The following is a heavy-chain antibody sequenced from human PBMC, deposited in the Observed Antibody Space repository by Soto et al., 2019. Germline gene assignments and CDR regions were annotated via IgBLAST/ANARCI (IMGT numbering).Heavy chain of an antibody. J-gene: IGHJ6*03. CDR2: ILSSGGCI. Sequence: GGSLRLPCAASGVTLSSFGFNGARQATRTGLEWVSFILSSGGCIYYADSVKGRFTISRDNAKNSLYLQMNSLKDEDTAVYYCVRDSGEQLVRRGIYYYYMDVWGKGTTVTVSS. CDR1: GVTLSSFG. V-gene: IGHV3-21*01. CDR3: VRDSGEQLVRRGIYYYYMDV. D-gene: IGHD6-6*01.